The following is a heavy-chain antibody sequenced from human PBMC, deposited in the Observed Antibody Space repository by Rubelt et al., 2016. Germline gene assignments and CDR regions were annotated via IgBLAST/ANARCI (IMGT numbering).Heavy chain of an antibody. D-gene: IGHD4-17*01. J-gene: IGHJ6*02. Sequence: QEQLVESGGGVVQPGRSLRLSCVGSGFTFSSYEIHLVRQAPGKGLEWVAVTSYDGSDTSYADSVQGRFTIPRDNATNTLNLQMNGRGPEETVIYYCARGATVSYHGLDVWGQGTTVTVSS. CDR1: GFTFSSYE. CDR2: TSYDGSDT. CDR3: ARGATVSYHGLDV. V-gene: IGHV3-30*01.